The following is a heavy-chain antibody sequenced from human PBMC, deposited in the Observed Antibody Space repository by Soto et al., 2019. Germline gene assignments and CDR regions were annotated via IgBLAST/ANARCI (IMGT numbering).Heavy chain of an antibody. J-gene: IGHJ4*02. CDR1: AVTFSRYR. CDR2: ISYDGSNK. V-gene: IGHV3-30*18. CDR3: AKAGFENIAAVGTGYYFDC. Sequence: GGALRLPSAPAAVTFSRYRMHTIRQAPGKGVVWVAVISYDGSNKYYADSVKGRFTISRDNSKNTLYLQMNSLRAEDTAVYYCAKAGFENIAAVGTGYYFDCWVQGTM. D-gene: IGHD6-13*01.